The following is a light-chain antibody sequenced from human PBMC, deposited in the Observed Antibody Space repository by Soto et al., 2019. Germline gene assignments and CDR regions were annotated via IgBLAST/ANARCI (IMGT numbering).Light chain of an antibody. J-gene: IGKJ1*01. Sequence: DIQMTQSPSSLSASVGDRVTITCRASQSITNYLNWYQQRPGKAPKLLIYAASSLYSGVPSRFSGSGSGTDFTLTISSLQPEDFATYYCQHGHSNREAFGQGTKVDIK. V-gene: IGKV1-39*01. CDR1: QSITNY. CDR2: AAS. CDR3: QHGHSNREA.